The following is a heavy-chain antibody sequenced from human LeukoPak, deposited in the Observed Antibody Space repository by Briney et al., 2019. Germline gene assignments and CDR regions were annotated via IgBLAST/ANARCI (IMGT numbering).Heavy chain of an antibody. CDR3: ARAPPLRFQSYYMDV. V-gene: IGHV3-7*01. J-gene: IGHJ6*03. Sequence: GGSLRLSCAASGFTFSSYWMSWVRQAPGKGLEWVVNIKQDGSEKYYVDSVKGRFTISRDNAKNSLYLQTNSLRAEDTAVYYCARAPPLRFQSYYMDVWGKGTTVTVSS. D-gene: IGHD5-12*01. CDR2: IKQDGSEK. CDR1: GFTFSSYW.